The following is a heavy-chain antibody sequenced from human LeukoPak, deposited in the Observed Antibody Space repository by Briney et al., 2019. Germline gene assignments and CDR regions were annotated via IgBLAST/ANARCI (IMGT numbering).Heavy chain of an antibody. V-gene: IGHV3-33*01. CDR1: GSTFSSYG. J-gene: IGHJ4*02. Sequence: PGRSLRLSCAASGSTFSSYGMHWVRQAPGKGLEWVAVIWSDGINKYYADSVKGRFTISRDNSKNTLYLQMNSLRAEDTAVYSCATRNFDDSGTYALGYWGQGTLVTVSS. CDR2: IWSDGINK. D-gene: IGHD3-10*01. CDR3: ATRNFDDSGTYALGY.